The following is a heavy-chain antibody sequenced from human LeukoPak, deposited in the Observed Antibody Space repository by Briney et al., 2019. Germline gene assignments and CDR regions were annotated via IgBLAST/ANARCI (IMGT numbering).Heavy chain of an antibody. D-gene: IGHD1-1*01. Sequence: PGESLRLSCAASGFSFSNYAMIWVRQAPGKGLEWVSGITGRSTYYADSVKGRFTISRDISKNTLYVQMNSLRAEDTAVYYCAKVVGTSGWYFDSCGHGNLVTVSS. V-gene: IGHV3-23*01. CDR2: ITGRST. J-gene: IGHJ4*01. CDR3: AKVVGTSGWYFDS. CDR1: GFSFSNYA.